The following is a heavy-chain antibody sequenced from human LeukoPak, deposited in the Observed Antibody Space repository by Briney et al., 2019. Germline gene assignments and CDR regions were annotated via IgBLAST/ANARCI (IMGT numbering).Heavy chain of an antibody. V-gene: IGHV1-8*01. D-gene: IGHD1-26*01. CDR2: MNPNSGNT. J-gene: IGHJ6*02. CDR3: ARGSSGWELLYYYYYGMDV. Sequence: ASEKVSCKASGYTFTSYDINWVRQATGQGLEWMGWMNPNSGNTGYAQKFQGRVTMTRNTSISTAYMELSSLRSEDTAVYYCARGSSGWELLYYYYYGMDVWGQGTTVTVSS. CDR1: GYTFTSYD.